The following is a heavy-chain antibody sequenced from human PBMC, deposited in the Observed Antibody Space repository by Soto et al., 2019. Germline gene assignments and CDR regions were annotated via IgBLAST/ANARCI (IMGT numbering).Heavy chain of an antibody. Sequence: SETLSLTCTVSGASISGYHWSWIRQPPGKGLECLGYISYSGATNYNPSLKSRVTMSIDTSKNQFSLQLNSVTAADTAVYYCARGFAIDWYTYYFDYWGQGPLVTVSS. CDR2: ISYSGAT. J-gene: IGHJ4*02. CDR3: ARGFAIDWYTYYFDY. D-gene: IGHD3-9*01. V-gene: IGHV4-59*08. CDR1: GASISGYH.